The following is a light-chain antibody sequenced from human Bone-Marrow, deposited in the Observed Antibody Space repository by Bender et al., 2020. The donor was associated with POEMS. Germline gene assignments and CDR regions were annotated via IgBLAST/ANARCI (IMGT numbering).Light chain of an antibody. CDR2: DVT. CDR1: NSDVGNYNY. J-gene: IGLJ3*02. Sequence: QSALTQPRSVSGSPGQSVTISCTGTNSDVGNYNYVSWYQQCPGKAPKLMIHDVTQRPSGVPDRFSGSKSGNTASLTISGLQAEDEADYYCTSHAGLSTPVVFGGGTHLTVL. V-gene: IGLV2-11*01. CDR3: TSHAGLSTPVV.